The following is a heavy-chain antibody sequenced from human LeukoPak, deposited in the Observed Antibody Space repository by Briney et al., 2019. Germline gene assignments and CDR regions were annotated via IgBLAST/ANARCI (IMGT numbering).Heavy chain of an antibody. V-gene: IGHV4-34*01. CDR1: GGSFSGYY. CDR3: ASSMVRGVIPKYYYYYGMDV. D-gene: IGHD3-10*01. CDR2: INDSGST. Sequence: SETLSLTCAVYGGSFSGYYWSWIRQPPGKGLEWIGEINDSGSTNYNPSLKSRVTISVDTSKNQFSLKLSSVTAADTAVYYCASSMVRGVIPKYYYYYGMDVWGQGTTVTVSS. J-gene: IGHJ6*02.